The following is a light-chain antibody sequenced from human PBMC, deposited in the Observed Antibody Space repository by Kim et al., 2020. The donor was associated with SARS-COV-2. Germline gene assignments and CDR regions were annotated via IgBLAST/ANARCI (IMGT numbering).Light chain of an antibody. Sequence: SYELTQPPSVSVSPGQTASITCSGDKLGDKYASWYQHKPGQSPVVVIYQDTKRPSGIPERFSGSNSGNTATLTISGTQAMDEADYYCQAWDSSTTVVFCG. J-gene: IGLJ2*01. CDR2: QDT. V-gene: IGLV3-1*01. CDR1: KLGDKY. CDR3: QAWDSSTTVV.